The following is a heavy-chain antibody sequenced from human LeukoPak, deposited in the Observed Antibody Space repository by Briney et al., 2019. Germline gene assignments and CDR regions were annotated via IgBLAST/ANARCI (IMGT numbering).Heavy chain of an antibody. Sequence: PGGSLRLSCAASGFTFSSYAMSWVRQVPGKGLEWVSGISWQSRTRKYADSVRGRFTISRDNAKNSLYLQMNSLKLEDTALYYCVKDRDFWSGLDVWGQGTMVTVS. V-gene: IGHV3-9*01. D-gene: IGHD3-3*01. CDR3: VKDRDFWSGLDV. CDR1: GFTFSSYA. J-gene: IGHJ6*02. CDR2: ISWQSRTR.